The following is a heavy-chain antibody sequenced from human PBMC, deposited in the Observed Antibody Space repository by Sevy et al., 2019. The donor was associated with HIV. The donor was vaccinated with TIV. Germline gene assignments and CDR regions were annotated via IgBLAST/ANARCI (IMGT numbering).Heavy chain of an antibody. CDR2: INPNSGGT. J-gene: IGHJ5*02. Sequence: ASVKVSCKASGYTFTGYYMHWVRQAPGQGLEWMGWINPNSGGTNYAQKFQGRVTMTRDTSISTAYMELSRLRSDDTAVYYCARGCHVLRFLEWRWGQENWFDPWGQGTLVTVSS. CDR1: GYTFTGYY. V-gene: IGHV1-2*02. CDR3: ARGCHVLRFLEWRWGQENWFDP. D-gene: IGHD3-3*01.